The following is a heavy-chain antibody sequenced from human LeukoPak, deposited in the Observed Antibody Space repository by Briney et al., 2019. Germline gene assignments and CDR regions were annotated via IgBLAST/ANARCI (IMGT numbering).Heavy chain of an antibody. CDR3: ARYSGSYSGFDY. CDR1: GGSISSYY. V-gene: IGHV4-59*08. CDR2: IYYSGSI. D-gene: IGHD1-26*01. Sequence: SETLSLTCTVSGGSISSYYWSWIRQPPGKGLEWIGYIYYSGSINYNPSLKSRVTISVDTSKNQFSLKLRSVTAADTAVYYCARYSGSYSGFDYWGQGTLVTVSP. J-gene: IGHJ4*02.